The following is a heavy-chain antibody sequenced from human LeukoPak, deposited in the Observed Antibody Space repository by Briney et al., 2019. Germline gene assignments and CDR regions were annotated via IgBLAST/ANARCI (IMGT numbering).Heavy chain of an antibody. V-gene: IGHV4-59*12. J-gene: IGHJ5*02. CDR3: ARDRHYDFWSGPNWFDP. CDR2: IYYSGST. CDR1: GGSISNYY. D-gene: IGHD3-3*01. Sequence: SETLSLTCTVSGGSISNYYWSWIRQPPGKGLEWIGYIYYSGSTNYNPSLKSRVTISVDTSKNQFSLKLSSVTAADTAVYYCARDRHYDFWSGPNWFDPWGQGTLVTVSS.